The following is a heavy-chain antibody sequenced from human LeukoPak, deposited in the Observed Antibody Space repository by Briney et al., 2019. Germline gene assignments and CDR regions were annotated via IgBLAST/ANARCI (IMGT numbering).Heavy chain of an antibody. D-gene: IGHD5-18*01. J-gene: IGHJ5*02. CDR1: GYTFTSYY. V-gene: IGHV1-46*01. Sequence: GASVKVSCKASGYTFTSYYMHWVQQAPGQGLEWMGIINPSGGSTSYAQKFQGRVTMTRDTSTSTVYMELSSLRSEDTAVYYCARGLVIQLWSENTNWFDPWGQGTLVTVSS. CDR2: INPSGGST. CDR3: ARGLVIQLWSENTNWFDP.